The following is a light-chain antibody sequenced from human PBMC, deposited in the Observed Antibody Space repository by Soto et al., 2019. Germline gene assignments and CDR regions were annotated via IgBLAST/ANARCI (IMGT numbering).Light chain of an antibody. CDR1: QSVRSN. CDR2: GAY. J-gene: IGKJ5*01. CDR3: QQYNSWPPVS. Sequence: EKVMAQTLPTLSASSGERATRSSRASQSVRSNVAWYQRKPGQAPRLLICGAYTRAAGVPARFSGSGSGTEFTLTISILQSEDIALYDGQQYNSWPPVSVGQGTRVEIK. V-gene: IGKV3-15*01.